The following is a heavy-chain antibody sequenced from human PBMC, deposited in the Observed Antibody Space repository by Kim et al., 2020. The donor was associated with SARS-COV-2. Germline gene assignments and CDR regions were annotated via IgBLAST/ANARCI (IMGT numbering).Heavy chain of an antibody. J-gene: IGHJ4*02. CDR3: SRDLSSSWADAYYFDY. D-gene: IGHD6-13*01. V-gene: IGHV3-33*01. Sequence: GGSLRLSCAASGFIFKNFSMHWVRQSPARGLEWVGVIWHDGNHKFYPDSVRDRCTISRDSSRNMYFLQMDSLGANDTYIYYYSRDLSSSWADAYYFDYWGRGTLVTVAS. CDR1: GFIFKNFS. CDR2: IWHDGNHK.